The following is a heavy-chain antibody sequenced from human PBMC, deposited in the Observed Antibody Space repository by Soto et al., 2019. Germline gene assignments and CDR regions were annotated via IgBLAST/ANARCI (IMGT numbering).Heavy chain of an antibody. Sequence: EVQLVESGGGLIQPGGSLRLSCAASGFTVSHNYMSWVRQAPGEGLEWVSVIYSASSTYYADSVKGRFTISRDNSKNTLYLQMNSLRAEDTAVYYCARDTDYYGMDVWRQGTTVTVSS. CDR2: IYSASST. CDR1: GFTVSHNY. D-gene: IGHD4-17*01. CDR3: ARDTDYYGMDV. J-gene: IGHJ6*02. V-gene: IGHV3-53*01.